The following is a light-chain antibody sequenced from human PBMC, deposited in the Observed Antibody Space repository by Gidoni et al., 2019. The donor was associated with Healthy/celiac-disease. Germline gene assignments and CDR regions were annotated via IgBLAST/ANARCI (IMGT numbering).Light chain of an antibody. CDR1: QGISSY. CDR3: QQLNSYPET. CDR2: AAS. Sequence: DIQLTQSPSFLSASVGDRVTITCRASQGISSYLAWYQQKPGKAPKLLIYAASTLQSGVPSRFSGSGSGTDFTLTISSLQPEDVATYYCQQLNSYPETFGQGTKVEIK. V-gene: IGKV1-9*01. J-gene: IGKJ1*01.